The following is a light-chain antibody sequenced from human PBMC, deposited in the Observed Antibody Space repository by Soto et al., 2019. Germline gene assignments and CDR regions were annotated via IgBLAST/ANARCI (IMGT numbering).Light chain of an antibody. CDR2: GNS. J-gene: IGLJ3*02. V-gene: IGLV1-40*01. CDR3: QSYDSSLSGWV. CDR1: SPNIGAGYD. Sequence: QSVLTQPPSVSGAPGQRVTISCTGSSPNIGAGYDVHWYQQLPGTAPKLLIYGNSNRPSGVPDRFSGSKSGTSASLAIAGLQAEDEVDYYCQSYDSSLSGWVFGGGTQLTVL.